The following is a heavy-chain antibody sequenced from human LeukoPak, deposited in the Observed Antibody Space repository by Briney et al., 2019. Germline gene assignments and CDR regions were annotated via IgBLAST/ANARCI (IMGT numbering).Heavy chain of an antibody. D-gene: IGHD3-10*01. V-gene: IGHV4-39*07. CDR1: GGSISSSSYY. CDR2: IYYSGST. J-gene: IGHJ4*02. Sequence: SETLSLTCAVSGGSISSSSYYWGWIRQPPGKGLECIGSIYYSGSTYYNPSLKSRVTISVDTSKNQFSLKLSSVTAADTAVYYCAREHGVRGVPSMAGDYWGQGTLVTVSS. CDR3: AREHGVRGVPSMAGDY.